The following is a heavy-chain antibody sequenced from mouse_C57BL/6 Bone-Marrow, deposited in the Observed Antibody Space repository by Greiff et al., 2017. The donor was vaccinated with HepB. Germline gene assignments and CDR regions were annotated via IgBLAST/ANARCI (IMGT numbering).Heavy chain of an antibody. CDR1: GYTFTSYW. Sequence: QVQLKQPGAELVRPGSSVKLSCKASGYTFTSYWMDWVKQRPGQGLEWIGNIYPSDSETHYNQKFKDKATLTVDKSSSTAYMQLSSLTSEDSAGYYCAAHWYFDVWGTGTTVTVSS. CDR2: IYPSDSET. V-gene: IGHV1-61*01. CDR3: AAHWYFDV. J-gene: IGHJ1*03.